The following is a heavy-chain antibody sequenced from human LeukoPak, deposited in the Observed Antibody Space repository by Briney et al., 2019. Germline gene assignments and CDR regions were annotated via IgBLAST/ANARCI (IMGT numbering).Heavy chain of an antibody. CDR3: ARARYANAWYASDI. Sequence: PSETLSLTGTVSGGSISSYCWSWIRRPPGRGLEWLAYLSHSGSSDSNPSLTSRVTTLVDTSKNQFSLKLTSVTAADTAVYYCARARYANAWYASDIWGHGTMVTVSS. J-gene: IGHJ3*02. CDR2: LSHSGSS. V-gene: IGHV4-59*01. CDR1: GGSISSYC. D-gene: IGHD2-2*01.